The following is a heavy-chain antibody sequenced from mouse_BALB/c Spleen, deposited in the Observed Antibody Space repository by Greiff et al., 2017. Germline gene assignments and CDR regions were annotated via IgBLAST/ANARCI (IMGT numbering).Heavy chain of an antibody. J-gene: IGHJ3*01. V-gene: IGHV2-9*02. Sequence: VQGVESGPGLVAPSQSLSITCTVSGFSLTSYGVHWVRQPPGKGLEWLGVIWAGGSTNYNSALMSRLSISKDNSKSQVFLKMNSLQTDDTAMYYCARENSPYYYGSSPPWFAYWGQGTLVTVSA. CDR1: GFSLTSYG. D-gene: IGHD1-1*01. CDR3: ARENSPYYYGSSPPWFAY. CDR2: IWAGGST.